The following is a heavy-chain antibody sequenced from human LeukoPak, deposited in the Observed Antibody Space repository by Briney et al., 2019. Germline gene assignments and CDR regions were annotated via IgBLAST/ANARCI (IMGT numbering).Heavy chain of an antibody. V-gene: IGHV3-23*01. CDR1: GFTFSSYA. D-gene: IGHD6-13*01. CDR3: AKVVAAGRQSLDY. J-gene: IGHJ4*02. CDR2: ISGSGGST. Sequence: PGGSLRLSCAASGFTFSSYAMSWVRQAPGKGLEWVSAISGSGGSTYYADSVKGRSTISRDNSKNTLYLQMNSLRAEDTAVYYCAKVVAAGRQSLDYWGQGTLVTVSS.